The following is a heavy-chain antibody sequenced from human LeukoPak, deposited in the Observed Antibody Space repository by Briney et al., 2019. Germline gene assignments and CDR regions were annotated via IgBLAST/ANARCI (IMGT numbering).Heavy chain of an antibody. CDR1: GYSFTTYW. J-gene: IGHJ4*02. CDR2: IYPRDSDT. Sequence: GESLKISCKGSGYSFTTYWIGWVRQMPGKGLEWMGIIYPRDSDTRYSPAFQGQVTISADKSISTAYLQWSSLKASDTAMYYCARHTDPSSSWYPFDNWGQGTQVTVSS. V-gene: IGHV5-51*01. CDR3: ARHTDPSSSWYPFDN. D-gene: IGHD6-13*01.